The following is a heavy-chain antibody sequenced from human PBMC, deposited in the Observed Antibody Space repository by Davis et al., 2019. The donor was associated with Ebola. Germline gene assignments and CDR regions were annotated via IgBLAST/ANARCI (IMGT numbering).Heavy chain of an antibody. CDR1: GGSFSGYY. CDR2: INHSGST. Sequence: MPSETLSLTCAVYGGSFSGYYWSWIRQPPGKGLEWIGEINHSGSTNYNPSLKSRVTISVDKSKNQFSPKLSSVTAADTAVYYCARAAGYSSGPGDYWGQGTLVTVSS. V-gene: IGHV4-34*01. J-gene: IGHJ4*02. CDR3: ARAAGYSSGPGDY. D-gene: IGHD6-19*01.